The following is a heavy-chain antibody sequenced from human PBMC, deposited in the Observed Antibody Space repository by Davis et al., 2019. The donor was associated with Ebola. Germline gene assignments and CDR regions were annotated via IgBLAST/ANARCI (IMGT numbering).Heavy chain of an antibody. D-gene: IGHD2-2*01. CDR3: AKGGAGYCISTSCYGPLDY. CDR1: GFNFNTYA. J-gene: IGHJ4*02. Sequence: PGGSLRLSCAASGFNFNTYAMNWVRQAPGKGLEWVSSITSSSSHIYYADSVKGRFTISRDNAKNSLYLEMNSLRAEDTAVYYCAKGGAGYCISTSCYGPLDYWGQGTLVTVSS. V-gene: IGHV3-21*01. CDR2: ITSSSSHI.